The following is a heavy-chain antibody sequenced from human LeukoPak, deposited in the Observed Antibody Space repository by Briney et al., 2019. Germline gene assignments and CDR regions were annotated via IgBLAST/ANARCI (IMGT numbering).Heavy chain of an antibody. Sequence: GGSLRLSCAASGFTFSSYSMNWVRQAPGKGLEWVSYISSSSSTIYYADSVKGRFTISRDNSKNTLYLQMNSLRAEDTAVYYCAKDYYYDSSGWDDNAFDIWGQGTMVTVSS. CDR3: AKDYYYDSSGWDDNAFDI. V-gene: IGHV3-48*01. J-gene: IGHJ3*02. CDR1: GFTFSSYS. D-gene: IGHD3-22*01. CDR2: ISSSSSTI.